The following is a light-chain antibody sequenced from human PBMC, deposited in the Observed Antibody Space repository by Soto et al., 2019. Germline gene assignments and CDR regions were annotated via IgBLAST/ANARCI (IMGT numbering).Light chain of an antibody. V-gene: IGLV2-14*01. Sequence: QSALTQPASVSGSPGQSITISCTGISSDVGGYNYVSWYQQHPGKAPKLMIYDVSNRPSGVSNRVSGSKSGNTASLTISGLQAEDEADYYCSSFTSSYTRVFGGGTKLTVL. J-gene: IGLJ2*01. CDR2: DVS. CDR1: SSDVGGYNY. CDR3: SSFTSSYTRV.